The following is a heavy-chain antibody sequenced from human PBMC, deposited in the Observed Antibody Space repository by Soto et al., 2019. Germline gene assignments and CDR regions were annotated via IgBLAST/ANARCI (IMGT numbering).Heavy chain of an antibody. J-gene: IGHJ6*02. V-gene: IGHV3-48*02. CDR1: GFTFSSYS. Sequence: GGSLRLSCAASGFTFSSYSMNWVRQAPGKGLEWVSYISSSSSTIYYADSVKGRFTISRDNAKNSLYLQMNSLGEEGTAVYYCARDTPYDILTDPRDYYGMDVWGQGTTVTVSS. CDR2: ISSSSSTI. D-gene: IGHD3-9*01. CDR3: ARDTPYDILTDPRDYYGMDV.